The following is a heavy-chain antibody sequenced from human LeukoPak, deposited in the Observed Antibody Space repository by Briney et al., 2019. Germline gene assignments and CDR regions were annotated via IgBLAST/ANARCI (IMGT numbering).Heavy chain of an antibody. J-gene: IGHJ3*01. CDR3: GRDPNGDYLGAFDF. D-gene: IGHD4-17*01. CDR2: ISGSGGKT. CDR1: GFIFRNYF. Sequence: PGGSLRLSCAASGFIFRNYFFVWLRQAPGKGLDLISAISGSGGKTYYADSVKGRFTISRDNSKNTLYLQMNSLRAEDTAVYYCGRDPNGDYLGAFDFWGQGTVVSVSS. V-gene: IGHV3-23*01.